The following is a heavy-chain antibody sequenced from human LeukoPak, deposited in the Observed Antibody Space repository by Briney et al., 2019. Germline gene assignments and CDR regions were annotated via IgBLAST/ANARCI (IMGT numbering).Heavy chain of an antibody. V-gene: IGHV3-48*03. D-gene: IGHD2-21*02. CDR3: ARGLVVVVTALDY. CDR2: TSSSGSTI. Sequence: GGSLRLSCVASGFTFSSYEMNWVRQAPGKGLERVSYTSSSGSTIYYADSVKGRFTISRDNAKNSLYLQMNSLRAEDTAVYYCARGLVVVVTALDYWGQGTLVTASS. CDR1: GFTFSSYE. J-gene: IGHJ4*02.